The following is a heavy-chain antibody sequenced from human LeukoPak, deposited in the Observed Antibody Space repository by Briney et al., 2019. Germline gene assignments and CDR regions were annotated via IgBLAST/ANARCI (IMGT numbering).Heavy chain of an antibody. CDR2: IYYSGST. V-gene: IGHV4-31*03. D-gene: IGHD6-13*01. J-gene: IGHJ4*02. CDR1: VGSISSGGYY. Sequence: SETLSLTCTVSVGSISSGGYYWSWIRQHPGKGLEWIGYIYYSGSTYYNPSLKSRVTISVDTSKNQFSLKLSSVTAADTAVYYCARALDSSSWYGLGYYFDYWGQGTLVTVSS. CDR3: ARALDSSSWYGLGYYFDY.